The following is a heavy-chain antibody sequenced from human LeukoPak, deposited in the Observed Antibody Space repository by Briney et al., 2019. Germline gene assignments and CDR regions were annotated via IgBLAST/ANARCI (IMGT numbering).Heavy chain of an antibody. CDR1: GYTFTSYG. CDR2: ISAHNGNT. Sequence: ASVKVSCKASGYTFTSYGISWVRQAPGQGLEWMGWISAHNGNTNYAQKLQGRVTMTTDTSTSTAYMELRSLRSDDTAVYYCARDGAFYYDSSGYSFDYWGQGTLVTVSS. V-gene: IGHV1-18*01. CDR3: ARDGAFYYDSSGYSFDY. D-gene: IGHD3-22*01. J-gene: IGHJ4*02.